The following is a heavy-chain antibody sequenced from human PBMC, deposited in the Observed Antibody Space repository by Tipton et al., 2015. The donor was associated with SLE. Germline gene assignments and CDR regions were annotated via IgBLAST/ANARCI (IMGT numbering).Heavy chain of an antibody. D-gene: IGHD6-13*01. J-gene: IGHJ4*02. V-gene: IGHV3-30*18. CDR2: ISFDGSTK. CDR3: AKDQYQQPSFTFES. Sequence: SLRLSCTASGFPFSSYVMHWVRQAPGKGLEWVAMISFDGSTKFYADTVKGRFTISRDNSKNTLYLHMNSLGTDDTALYHCAKDQYQQPSFTFESWGQGTLVTVSS. CDR1: GFPFSSYV.